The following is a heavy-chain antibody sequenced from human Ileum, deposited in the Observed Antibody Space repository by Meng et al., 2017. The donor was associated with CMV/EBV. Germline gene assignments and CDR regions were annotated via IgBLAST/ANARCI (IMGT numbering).Heavy chain of an antibody. CDR2: ISAYNGNT. D-gene: IGHD3-3*01. CDR3: ARGDYDFWRGYSTS. V-gene: IGHV1-18*01. J-gene: IGHJ4*02. Sequence: ASVKVSCKASGYTFTSYGISWVRQAPGQGLEWMGWISAYNGNTNYAQKLQGRVTMTTDTSTSTAYMELRSLRSDDTAVYYCARGDYDFWRGYSTSWGQGTLVTVSS. CDR1: GYTFTSYG.